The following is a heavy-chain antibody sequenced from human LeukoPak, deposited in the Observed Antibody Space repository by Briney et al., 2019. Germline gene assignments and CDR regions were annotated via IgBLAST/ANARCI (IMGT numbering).Heavy chain of an antibody. Sequence: PSETLSLTCIVSSGSISSITYYWGWIRQPPGKGLEWIGSMHYSGSTYYNPSLNSRVTISLDTSKNLFSLRLSSVTAADTAVYYCPGDYSDYVIGHWGQGTLVTVSS. CDR2: MHYSGST. V-gene: IGHV4-39*01. J-gene: IGHJ4*02. CDR3: PGDYSDYVIGH. CDR1: SGSISSITYY. D-gene: IGHD4-11*01.